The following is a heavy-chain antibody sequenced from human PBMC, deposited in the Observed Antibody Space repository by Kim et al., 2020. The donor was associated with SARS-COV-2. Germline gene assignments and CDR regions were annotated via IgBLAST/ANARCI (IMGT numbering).Heavy chain of an antibody. CDR1: GFTFSSYG. J-gene: IGHJ4*01. D-gene: IGHD3-22*01. CDR2: ISYDGSIK. V-gene: IGHV3-33*05. Sequence: GGSLRLSCAASGFTFSSYGMHWVRQAPGKGLEWVAVISYDGSIKYYADSVKGRFTISRDNSKNTLYLQMNSLRAEDTAVYYCARDRLSRDSRGSIDYWG. CDR3: ARDRLSRDSRGSIDY.